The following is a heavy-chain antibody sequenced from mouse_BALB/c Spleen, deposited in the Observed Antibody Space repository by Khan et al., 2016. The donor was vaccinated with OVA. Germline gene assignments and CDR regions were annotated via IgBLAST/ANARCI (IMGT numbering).Heavy chain of an antibody. CDR3: TRDRIDY. V-gene: IGHV1-7*01. J-gene: IGHJ2*01. Sequence: QVQLQQSGAELAKPGASVKMSCKASGYTFTTYWMHWVKQRPGQGLEWIGYINPTSGYTDYNDKFKDRATLSADKSSSTAYMQLNSLPSEDSAVYYCTRDRIDYWGQGTTLTVAS. CDR2: INPTSGYT. CDR1: GYTFTTYW.